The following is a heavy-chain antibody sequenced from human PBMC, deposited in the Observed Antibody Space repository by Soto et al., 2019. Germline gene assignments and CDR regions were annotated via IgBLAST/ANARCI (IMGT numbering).Heavy chain of an antibody. CDR1: GASISSSSFY. J-gene: IGHJ4*02. CDR3: ARVDNSGWTPFDS. D-gene: IGHD6-19*01. CDR2: IYYDGST. Sequence: SETLSLTCTVSGASISSSSFYWGWIRQPPGKGLESIANIYYDGSTYYNPSLKSRVTISFDTSKNQFSLKLSSVTAADTAVYYCARVDNSGWTPFDSWGQGTLVTVSS. V-gene: IGHV4-39*01.